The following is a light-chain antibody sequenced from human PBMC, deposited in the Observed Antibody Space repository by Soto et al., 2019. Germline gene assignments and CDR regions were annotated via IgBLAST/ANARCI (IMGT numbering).Light chain of an antibody. CDR2: GTS. V-gene: IGKV3-20*01. Sequence: EIVLTQSPGTLSLSPGERATLPCRASQSVKSSYLAWYQHKPGQAPRLLIYGTSSRATGIPDRFSGSGSGTDFTLTISRLEPEDFAVYYCQQYGSSINFGQGTRLEIK. CDR3: QQYGSSIN. CDR1: QSVKSSY. J-gene: IGKJ5*01.